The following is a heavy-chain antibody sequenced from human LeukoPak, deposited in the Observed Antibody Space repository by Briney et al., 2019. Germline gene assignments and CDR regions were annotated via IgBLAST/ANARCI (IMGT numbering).Heavy chain of an antibody. CDR3: ARISAAAGTESFDY. CDR2: IWYDGSNK. V-gene: IGHV3-33*01. J-gene: IGHJ4*02. Sequence: GRSLRLSCAASGFTFSSYGMHRVRQAPGKGLEWVAVIWYDGSNKYYADSVKGRFTISRDNSKNTLYLQMNSLRAEDTAVYYCARISAAAGTESFDYWGQGTLVTVSS. D-gene: IGHD6-13*01. CDR1: GFTFSSYG.